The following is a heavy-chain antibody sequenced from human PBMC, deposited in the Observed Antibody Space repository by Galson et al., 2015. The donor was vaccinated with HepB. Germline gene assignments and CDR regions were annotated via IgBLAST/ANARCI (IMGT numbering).Heavy chain of an antibody. V-gene: IGHV3-7*03. CDR3: ARGDTPVAGPFDI. CDR2: IIQDGSVK. CDR1: GFNFNSYW. Sequence: SLRLSCAASGFNFNSYWMSWVRQAPGKGLEWLANIIQDGSVKYYVDYVKGRFTISRDNAMNSLFLQMNSLRAEDTAVYYCARGDTPVAGPFDIWGQGTLVTVSS. J-gene: IGHJ4*02. D-gene: IGHD6-19*01.